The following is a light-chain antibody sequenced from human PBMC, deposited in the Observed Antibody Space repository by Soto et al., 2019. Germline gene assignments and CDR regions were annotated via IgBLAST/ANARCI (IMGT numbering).Light chain of an antibody. Sequence: DIQMTQSPSPLSASVGERVTITCRASQTINEWLAWYQQKIGKAPKVLIYQASTLASAVPSRFSGSGSGTTFTLTNSSLQPDDSATYYCQHYNSYPYSLGKGTKLES. V-gene: IGKV1-5*03. J-gene: IGKJ2*03. CDR1: QTINEW. CDR3: QHYNSYPYS. CDR2: QAS.